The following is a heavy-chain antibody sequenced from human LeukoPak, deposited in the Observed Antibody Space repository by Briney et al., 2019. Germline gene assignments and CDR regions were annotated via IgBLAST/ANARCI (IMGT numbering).Heavy chain of an antibody. V-gene: IGHV3-30-3*01. Sequence: GGSLRLSCAASGFTFSTYAMHWVRQAPGKGLEWVAVISYDGSNKYYADSVKGRFTISRDNSKNTLYLQMNSLRAEDTAVYYCASAGYCSGGSCYIGSFDYWGQGTLVTVSS. CDR1: GFTFSTYA. CDR2: ISYDGSNK. J-gene: IGHJ4*02. D-gene: IGHD2-15*01. CDR3: ASAGYCSGGSCYIGSFDY.